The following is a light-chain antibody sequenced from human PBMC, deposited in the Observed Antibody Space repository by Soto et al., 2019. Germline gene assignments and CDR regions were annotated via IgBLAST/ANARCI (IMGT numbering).Light chain of an antibody. J-gene: IGKJ1*01. V-gene: IGKV3-15*01. CDR3: HQYDNWPGA. CDR1: QTIRFN. Sequence: EIVMTQSPALLSVSPGARATLSCRASQTIRFNLAWYQQKPGQAPRLLISAASTRATGIPARFSGSGSGTEFTLTISSLQSEDFAIYYCHQYDNWPGAFGQGTKVDNK. CDR2: AAS.